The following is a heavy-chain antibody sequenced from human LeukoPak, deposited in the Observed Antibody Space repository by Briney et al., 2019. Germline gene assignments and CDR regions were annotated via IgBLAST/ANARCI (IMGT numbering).Heavy chain of an antibody. CDR3: SRDSLSSCGGDCYSGLDV. V-gene: IGHV3-74*01. CDR2: IKSGGSST. Sequence: GGSLRLSCAASGFTFSNYWMHWVRQAPGEALMWVSRIKSGGSSTTYADSVKGRFTISRDNAKNTLYLQMNSLRAEDTAVYYCSRDSLSSCGGDCYSGLDVWGQGTTVTVSS. D-gene: IGHD2-21*02. J-gene: IGHJ6*02. CDR1: GFTFSNYW.